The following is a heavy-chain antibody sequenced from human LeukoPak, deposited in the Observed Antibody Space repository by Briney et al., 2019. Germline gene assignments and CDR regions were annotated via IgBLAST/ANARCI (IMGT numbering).Heavy chain of an antibody. Sequence: SVKVSCKASGGTFSSYAISWVRQAPGQGLEWMGRIIPILGIANYAQKFQGRVTITADKSTSTAYMELSSLRSEDAAVYYCAVGSGVVVPDWFDPWGQGTLVTVSS. CDR2: IIPILGIA. D-gene: IGHD2-2*01. V-gene: IGHV1-69*04. J-gene: IGHJ5*02. CDR1: GGTFSSYA. CDR3: AVGSGVVVPDWFDP.